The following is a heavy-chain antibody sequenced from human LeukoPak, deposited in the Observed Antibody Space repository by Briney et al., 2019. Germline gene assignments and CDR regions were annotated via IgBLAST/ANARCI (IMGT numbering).Heavy chain of an antibody. J-gene: IGHJ4*02. V-gene: IGHV3-48*03. CDR2: ISSSGSTI. Sequence: GGSLRLSCAASGFTFSSYEMNWVRQAPGKGLEWVSYISSSGSTIYYADSVKGRFTISRDNAKNSLYLQMNSQRAEDTAVYYCARDTVAGLFDYWGQGTLVTVSS. D-gene: IGHD6-19*01. CDR1: GFTFSSYE. CDR3: ARDTVAGLFDY.